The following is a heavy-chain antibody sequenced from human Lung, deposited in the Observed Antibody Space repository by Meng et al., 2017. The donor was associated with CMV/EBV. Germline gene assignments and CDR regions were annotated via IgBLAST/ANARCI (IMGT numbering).Heavy chain of an antibody. CDR2: IIPIFGTA. V-gene: IGHV1-69*05. Sequence: SVXVSXKASGGTFSSYAISWVRQAPGQGLEWMGGIIPIFGTANYAQKFQGRVTITTDESTSTAYMELSSLRSGDTAVYYCARGKDIVVVPAAYTFDYWGQGXLVTVSS. CDR1: GGTFSSYA. J-gene: IGHJ4*02. D-gene: IGHD2-2*01. CDR3: ARGKDIVVVPAAYTFDY.